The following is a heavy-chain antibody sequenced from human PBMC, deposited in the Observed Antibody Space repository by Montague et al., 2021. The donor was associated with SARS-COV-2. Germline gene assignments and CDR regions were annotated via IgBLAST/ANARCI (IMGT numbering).Heavy chain of an antibody. CDR2: INDRGVTNY. CDR1: GESFSGFF. D-gene: IGHD4-11*01. Sequence: SETLSLTCAVYGESFSGFFWSWIRQPPGKGLEWIAEINDRGVTNYNYNPSLRSRVTISADTSKNQFSLHLGSVTAADTAVYYCARWDPQTLTVISLRGKSDNDYWGQGTLVTVSS. J-gene: IGHJ4*02. V-gene: IGHV4-34*01. CDR3: ARWDPQTLTVISLRGKSDNDY.